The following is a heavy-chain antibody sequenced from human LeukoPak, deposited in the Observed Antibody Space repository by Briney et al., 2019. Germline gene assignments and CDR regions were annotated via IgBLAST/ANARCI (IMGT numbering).Heavy chain of an antibody. D-gene: IGHD2-8*02. Sequence: PSETLSLTCAVYGGSVSGYYWSWIRQPPGKGLEWIGEINHSGSTNYNPSLKSRVTISVDTSKNQFSLKLSSVTAADTAVYYCARGHPGPPGYWGQGTLVTVSS. CDR1: GGSVSGYY. J-gene: IGHJ4*02. CDR3: ARGHPGPPGY. CDR2: INHSGST. V-gene: IGHV4-34*01.